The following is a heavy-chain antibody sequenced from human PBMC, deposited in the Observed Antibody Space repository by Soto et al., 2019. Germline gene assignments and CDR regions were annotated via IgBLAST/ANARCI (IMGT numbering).Heavy chain of an antibody. CDR3: ARSRRTMVRGVDRFDP. D-gene: IGHD3-10*01. CDR1: GGSISSGGYY. V-gene: IGHV4-31*03. CDR2: IYYSGST. J-gene: IGHJ5*02. Sequence: QVQLQESGPGLVKPSQTLSLTCTVSGGSISSGGYYWSWIRQHPGKGLEWIGYIYYSGSTYYNPSLKSRVTISVDTSKNHFSLKLSSVTAADTAVYYCARSRRTMVRGVDRFDPWGQGTLVTVSS.